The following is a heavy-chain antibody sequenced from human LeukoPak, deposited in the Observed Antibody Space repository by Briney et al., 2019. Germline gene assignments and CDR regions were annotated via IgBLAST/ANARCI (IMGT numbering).Heavy chain of an antibody. CDR3: TRCRRYSSSWYAEPKGPYYYMDV. V-gene: IGHV4-4*07. CDR2: IYTSGST. D-gene: IGHD6-13*01. Sequence: SETLSLTCTVSGNSFGDYYWSWIRQPAGKGLEWIGRIYTSGSTTYNPSLKSRVTMSVDTSKSQFSLNLMSVTAADTAVYYCTRCRRYSSSWYAEPKGPYYYMDVWGKGTTVTVSS. CDR1: GNSFGDYY. J-gene: IGHJ6*03.